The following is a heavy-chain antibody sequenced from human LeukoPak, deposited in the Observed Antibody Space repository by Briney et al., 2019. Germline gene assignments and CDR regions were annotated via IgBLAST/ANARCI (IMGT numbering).Heavy chain of an antibody. CDR3: AKAGRVDYYGSGSYFY. CDR1: EFSVGSNY. Sequence: GGSLRLSCAASEFSVGSNYMTWVRQAPGKGLEWVSLIYSGGSTYYADSVKGRFTISRDNSKNTLYLQMNSLRAEDTAVYYCAKAGRVDYYGSGSYFYWGQGTLVTVSS. D-gene: IGHD3-10*01. V-gene: IGHV3-53*01. J-gene: IGHJ4*02. CDR2: IYSGGST.